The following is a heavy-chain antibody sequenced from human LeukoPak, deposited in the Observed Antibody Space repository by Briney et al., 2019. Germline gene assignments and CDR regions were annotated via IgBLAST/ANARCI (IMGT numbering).Heavy chain of an antibody. CDR1: GYTFTGYY. J-gene: IGHJ4*02. Sequence: GASVKVSCKASGYTFTGYYMHWVRQAPGQGLEWMGWINPNSGGTNYAQKFQGRVTMTRDTSISTAYMELSRLRSDDTAVYYCTRNDYVWGSFDYWGQGTLVTVSS. V-gene: IGHV1-2*02. CDR3: TRNDYVWGSFDY. CDR2: INPNSGGT. D-gene: IGHD3-16*01.